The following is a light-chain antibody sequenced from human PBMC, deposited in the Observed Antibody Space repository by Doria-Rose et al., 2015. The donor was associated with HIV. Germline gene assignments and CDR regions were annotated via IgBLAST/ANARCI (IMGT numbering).Light chain of an antibody. J-gene: IGKJ5*01. CDR2: GAS. CDR3: HQYNNWPT. Sequence: EIVLTQSPETLSVSPGESATLSCRASQSASTDLAWYQHKPGQAPRLLISGASTRATGIPARLSGSGSGTEFTLTISSLQSEDFAIYFCHQYNNWPTFGQGTRLDIK. CDR1: QSASTD. V-gene: IGKV3-15*01.